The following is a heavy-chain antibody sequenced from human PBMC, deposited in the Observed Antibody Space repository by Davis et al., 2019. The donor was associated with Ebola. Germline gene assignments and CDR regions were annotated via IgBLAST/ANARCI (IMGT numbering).Heavy chain of an antibody. V-gene: IGHV4-30-4*01. CDR2: IHHSGGT. CDR1: VGSISNGDYS. J-gene: IGHJ4*02. Sequence: LRLSCTVSVGSISNGDYSWSWIRQPPGKGLEWIGYIHHSGGTYYNPSLKSRLTISIDTPKNQFSLKLNSVTAADTAVYYCARGAAMVQGVISFHYFDYWGQGTLVTVSS. CDR3: ARGAAMVQGVISFHYFDY. D-gene: IGHD3-10*01.